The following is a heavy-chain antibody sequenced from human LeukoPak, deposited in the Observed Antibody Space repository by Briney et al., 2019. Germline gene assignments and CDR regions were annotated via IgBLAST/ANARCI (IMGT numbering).Heavy chain of an antibody. J-gene: IGHJ4*02. CDR3: ARAHYFDSSAHYDC. CDR2: ISSSGGTI. D-gene: IGHD3-22*01. Sequence: GGSLRLSCAASGFTFSSYEMNWVRQAPGKGLEWISYISSSGGTIYYADSVKGRFAISRDNAKNSLYLQMNSLRVDDTAVYYCARAHYFDSSAHYDCWGQGTLVTVSS. V-gene: IGHV3-48*03. CDR1: GFTFSSYE.